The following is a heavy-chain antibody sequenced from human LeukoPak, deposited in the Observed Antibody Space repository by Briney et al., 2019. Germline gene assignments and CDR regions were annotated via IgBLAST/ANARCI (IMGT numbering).Heavy chain of an antibody. CDR3: ARDQYPTYYYDSSGYYPPGY. D-gene: IGHD3-22*01. CDR1: GFTFSSYS. CDR2: ISSSSSYI. J-gene: IGHJ4*02. V-gene: IGHV3-21*01. Sequence: VGSLRLSPAASGFTFSSYSMNGVRQAPRKGLEWVSSISSSSSYIYYADSVKGRFTISRDNAKNSLYLQMNSLRAEDTAVYYCARDQYPTYYYDSSGYYPPGYWGQGTLVTVSS.